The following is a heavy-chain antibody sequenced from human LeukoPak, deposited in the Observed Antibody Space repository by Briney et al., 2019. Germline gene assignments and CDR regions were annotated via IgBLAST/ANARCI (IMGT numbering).Heavy chain of an antibody. CDR1: GGSITTYH. J-gene: IGHJ2*01. Sequence: SETLSLTCSVSGGSITTYHWSWIRQPPGKGLEWIGYIYNSGSANYKPSLKSRLTISVDTSKNHFSLKLNSVTAADTAVYYCARAPVTGHWYFDLWGRGALVTVSS. D-gene: IGHD6-19*01. CDR3: ARAPVTGHWYFDL. CDR2: IYNSGSA. V-gene: IGHV4-59*01.